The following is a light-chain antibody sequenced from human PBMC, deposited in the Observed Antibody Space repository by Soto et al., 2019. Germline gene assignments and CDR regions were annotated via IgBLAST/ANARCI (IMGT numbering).Light chain of an antibody. CDR2: AAS. CDR1: QDINSY. Sequence: DIQMTQFPSSLSASVGDRVTITCRASQDINSYLAWFQQKPGKAPKSLIYAASSFHSGVPPRFTGSGSGTDFTLTINSLQPEDFAPYYCHQYHSSPYTFGQGTKLEI. J-gene: IGKJ2*01. CDR3: HQYHSSPYT. V-gene: IGKV1-16*01.